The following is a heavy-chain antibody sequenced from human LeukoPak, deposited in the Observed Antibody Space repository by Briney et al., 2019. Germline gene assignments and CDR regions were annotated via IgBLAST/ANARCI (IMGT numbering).Heavy chain of an antibody. CDR1: GFTFSNYW. J-gene: IGHJ4*02. Sequence: PGGSLRLSCAASGFTFSNYWMSWVRQAPGKGLEWVGRIKSKGDGETIDNAAPVKGRFTMSRDDSKATLYLQMNSLKAEDTAVYYCTTDLGLTMIRGVIVYWGQGALVTVSS. CDR2: IKSKGDGETI. V-gene: IGHV3-15*01. CDR3: TTDLGLTMIRGVIVY. D-gene: IGHD3-10*01.